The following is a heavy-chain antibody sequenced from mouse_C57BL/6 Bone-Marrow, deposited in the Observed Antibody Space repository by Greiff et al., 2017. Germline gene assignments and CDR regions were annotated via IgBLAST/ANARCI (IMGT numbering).Heavy chain of an antibody. CDR1: GYTFTSYW. Sequence: QVQLQQPGAELVKPGASVKLSCKASGYTFTSYWMQWVKQRPGQGLDWIGEIDPYGSYTNYNQKFKDKATLTVDTSSSTAYMQLSSLTSEDSAVYYCARENYSGSSYGYAYGDEGNRATGSA. J-gene: IGHJ3*01. CDR3: ARENYSGSSYGYAY. V-gene: IGHV1-50*01. D-gene: IGHD1-1*01. CDR2: IDPYGSYT.